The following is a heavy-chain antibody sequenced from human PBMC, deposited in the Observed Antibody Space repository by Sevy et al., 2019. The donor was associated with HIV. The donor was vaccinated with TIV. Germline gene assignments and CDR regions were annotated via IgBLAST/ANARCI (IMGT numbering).Heavy chain of an antibody. CDR3: ARDGYAQSFGGGFDY. CDR2: IWYDGNNK. D-gene: IGHD3-10*01. Sequence: GGSLRLSCAASGFTFSNYGMHWVRQAPGKGLEWVAIIWYDGNNKYYADSVKGRFTISRYNSKNTLYLQMNSLRAEDTATYYCARDGYAQSFGGGFDYWGHGTLVTVSS. CDR1: GFTFSNYG. V-gene: IGHV3-33*01. J-gene: IGHJ4*01.